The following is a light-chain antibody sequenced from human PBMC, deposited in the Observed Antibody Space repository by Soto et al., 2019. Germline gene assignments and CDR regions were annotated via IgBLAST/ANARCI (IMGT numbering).Light chain of an antibody. J-gene: IGKJ4*01. CDR1: QSVSSN. CDR3: QQYNNWPLT. V-gene: IGKV3-15*01. CDR2: GAS. Sequence: RXTLSCRASQSVSSNLAWYQQKPGQAPRLLIYGASTRATGIPARFSGSGSGTEFTLTISSLQSEDFAVYYCQQYNNWPLTFGGGTKVDIK.